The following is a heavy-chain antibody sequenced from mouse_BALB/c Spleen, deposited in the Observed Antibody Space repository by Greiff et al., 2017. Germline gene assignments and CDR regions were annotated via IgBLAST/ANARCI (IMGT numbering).Heavy chain of an antibody. Sequence: QVQLQQPGAELVKPGASVKLSCKASGYTFTSYWMHWVKQRPGQGLEWIGEINPSNGRTNYNEKFKSKATLTVDKSSSTAYMRLSSLTSEDSAFYCWARGTTDPFDYWGQGTTLTVSS. CDR3: ARGTTDPFDY. CDR2: INPSNGRT. D-gene: IGHD1-1*01. CDR1: GYTFTSYW. J-gene: IGHJ2*01. V-gene: IGHV1S81*02.